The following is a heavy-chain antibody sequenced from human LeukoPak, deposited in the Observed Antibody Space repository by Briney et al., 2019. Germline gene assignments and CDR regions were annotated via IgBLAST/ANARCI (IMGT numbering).Heavy chain of an antibody. CDR1: GGSISSYY. J-gene: IGHJ4*02. CDR3: ARGRYSEIDY. CDR2: IYYSGST. Sequence: KPSETLSLTCTVSGGSISSYYWSWIRQTPGKGLEWIGYIYYSGSTNYNPSLKSRVTISVDTSKNQFSLKLSSVTAADTAVYYCARGRYSEIDYWGQGTLVTVSS. V-gene: IGHV4-59*01. D-gene: IGHD1-1*01.